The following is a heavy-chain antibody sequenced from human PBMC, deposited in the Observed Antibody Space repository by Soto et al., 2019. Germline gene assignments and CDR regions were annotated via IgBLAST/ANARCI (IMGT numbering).Heavy chain of an antibody. V-gene: IGHV3-30*18. CDR1: GLTFSRAG. Sequence: GGSLRLSCVASGLTFSRAGMHWVRQAPGKGLEWVAVISDDGSNKYYGDSVKGRFTISRDNSKDTHYLQMNSLRVEDTAVYYCAQHKVKIYFDYCGQVTLFTVSS. J-gene: IGHJ4*01. CDR3: AQHKVKIYFDY. CDR2: ISDDGSNK.